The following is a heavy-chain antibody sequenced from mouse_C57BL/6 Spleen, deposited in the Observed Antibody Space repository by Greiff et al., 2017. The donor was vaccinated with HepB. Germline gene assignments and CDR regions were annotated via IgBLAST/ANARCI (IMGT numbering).Heavy chain of an antibody. V-gene: IGHV1-81*01. D-gene: IGHD2-1*01. CDR3: ARSNGNYVDYYAMDY. Sequence: QVQLQQSGAELARPGASVKLSCKASGYTFTSYGISWVKQRTGQGLEWIGEIYPRSGNTYYNEKFKGKATLTADKSSSTAYMELRSLTSEDSAVYFCARSNGNYVDYYAMDYWGQGTSVTVSS. CDR2: IYPRSGNT. CDR1: GYTFTSYG. J-gene: IGHJ4*01.